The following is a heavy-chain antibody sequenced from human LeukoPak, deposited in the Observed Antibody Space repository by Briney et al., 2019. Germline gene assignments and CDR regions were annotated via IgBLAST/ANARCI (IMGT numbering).Heavy chain of an antibody. CDR3: ARDRETWYLDF. J-gene: IGHJ4*02. CDR1: AFTFSSFG. Sequence: PGGSLRLSCAASAFTFSSFGMHWVRQAPGKGLEWVAVIWYDGSNKYYADSVEGRFTISRDNSKNTLYLQMNSLRAEDTAVYYCARDRETWYLDFWGQGTLVTVSS. CDR2: IWYDGSNK. V-gene: IGHV3-33*01.